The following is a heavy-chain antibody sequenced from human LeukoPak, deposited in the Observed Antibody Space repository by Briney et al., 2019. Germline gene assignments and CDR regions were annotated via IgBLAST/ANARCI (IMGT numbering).Heavy chain of an antibody. D-gene: IGHD3-22*01. CDR2: MYYSGNT. V-gene: IGHV4-39*02. CDR3: ARVVEGYYYYMDV. J-gene: IGHJ6*03. CDR1: GGSINSSIYY. Sequence: SETLSLTCTVSGGSINSSIYYWGWICQPPGEGLEWIGSMYYSGNTYYKPSLRSRVTISVDTSKNLFSLKLRSVTAADTAVYYCARVVEGYYYYMDVWGKGTTVTVSS.